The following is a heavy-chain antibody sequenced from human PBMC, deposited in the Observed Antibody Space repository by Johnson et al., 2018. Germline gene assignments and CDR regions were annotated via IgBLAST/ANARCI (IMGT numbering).Heavy chain of an antibody. Sequence: QVQLVESGGGVVQPGRSLRLSCAASGFTFSSYGMHWVRQAPGKGLEWVAVIWYDGSNKYSADSVKGRFTISRDNSKNTLYLQMNSLRAEDTAVYYCSRYDFWSGYYYYGMDVWGQGTTVTVSS. D-gene: IGHD3-3*01. J-gene: IGHJ6*02. CDR2: IWYDGSNK. CDR1: GFTFSSYG. V-gene: IGHV3-33*01. CDR3: SRYDFWSGYYYYGMDV.